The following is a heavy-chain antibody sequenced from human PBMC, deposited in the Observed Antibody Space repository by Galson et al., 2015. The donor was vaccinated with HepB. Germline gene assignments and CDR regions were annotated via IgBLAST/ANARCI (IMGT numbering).Heavy chain of an antibody. CDR1: GFTFSNAW. CDR2: IKSKTDGGTT. Sequence: SLRLSCAASGFTFSNAWMSWVRQAPGKGLEWVGRIKSKTDGGTTDYAAPVKGRFTISRDDSKNTLYLQMNSLKTEDTAVYYCTTGDYYDSSGDAFDIWGQGTMVTVSS. D-gene: IGHD3-22*01. V-gene: IGHV3-15*01. CDR3: TTGDYYDSSGDAFDI. J-gene: IGHJ3*02.